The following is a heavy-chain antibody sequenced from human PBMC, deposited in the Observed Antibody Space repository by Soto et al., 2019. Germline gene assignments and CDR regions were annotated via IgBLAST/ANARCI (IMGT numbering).Heavy chain of an antibody. CDR2: INPSGGST. CDR1: GYTFTSYY. J-gene: IGHJ4*02. D-gene: IGHD2-2*01. CDR3: ARDRCDTTSCYECDY. Sequence: QVQLVQSGAEVKKSGASVKVSCKASGYTFTSYYMHWVRQAPGQGLEWMGIINPSGGSTRFAQKFQGRVTLTRDTSTNPVYMELSSLRSDDTAVYYCARDRCDTTSCYECDYWGQGTLVTVSS. V-gene: IGHV1-46*01.